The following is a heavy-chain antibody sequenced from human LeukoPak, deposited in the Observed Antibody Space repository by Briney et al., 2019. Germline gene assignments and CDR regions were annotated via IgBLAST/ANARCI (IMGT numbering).Heavy chain of an antibody. CDR1: GYTLPELS. J-gene: IGHJ6*02. CDR3: ARGLRDIPGADHYFYYGMEV. D-gene: IGHD2-15*01. V-gene: IGHV1-24*01. Sequence: ASVKVSCKVSGYTLPELSMHWVRQAPGKGLEWMGGFDPEDGETIYAQKFQGRVTMTEDTSTDTAYMELSSLRSEDTAVYYCARGLRDIPGADHYFYYGMEVWGQGTTVTVSS. CDR2: FDPEDGET.